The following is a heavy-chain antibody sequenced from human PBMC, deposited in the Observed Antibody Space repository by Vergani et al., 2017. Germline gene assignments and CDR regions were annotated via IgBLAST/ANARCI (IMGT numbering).Heavy chain of an antibody. Sequence: QVQLVQSGAEVKKPGSSVKVSCKASGGTFSSYTISWVRQATGQGLEWMGWMKPNSGNTGYAQKFQGRVTMTRNTSISTAYMEMSSLRSEDTAVYYCARGPHSSGWFYYYYYMDVWGKGTTVTVSS. CDR1: GGTFSSYT. J-gene: IGHJ6*03. CDR3: ARGPHSSGWFYYYYYMDV. V-gene: IGHV1-8*02. CDR2: MKPNSGNT. D-gene: IGHD6-19*01.